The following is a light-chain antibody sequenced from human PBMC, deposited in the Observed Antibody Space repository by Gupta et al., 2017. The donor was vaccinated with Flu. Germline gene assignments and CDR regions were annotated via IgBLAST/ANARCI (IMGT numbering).Light chain of an antibody. CDR2: GAS. J-gene: IGKJ4*01. Sequence: EIVLTQCPGTLSLSPGERATLSCRASQSVSSSYLAWYQQKPGQAPRLLIYGASSRATGIPDRFSGSGSGTDFTLTMSRLEPEDFAVYYCQQYGSSPLTFVGWTKVEIK. CDR1: QSVSSSY. CDR3: QQYGSSPLT. V-gene: IGKV3-20*01.